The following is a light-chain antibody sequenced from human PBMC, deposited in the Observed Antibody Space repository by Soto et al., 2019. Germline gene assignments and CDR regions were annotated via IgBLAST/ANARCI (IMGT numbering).Light chain of an antibody. CDR2: AAS. J-gene: IGKJ4*01. CDR3: QQANSFPLT. V-gene: IGKV1-12*01. Sequence: DIQMTQSPSSVSASVGDRVTITCRATKGISNWFAWYQQKPGKAPKLLIYAASGLQRGVPSRFSGSGFGTDFTLTISSLQPEDFATYYCQQANSFPLTFGGGTKVDIK. CDR1: KGISNW.